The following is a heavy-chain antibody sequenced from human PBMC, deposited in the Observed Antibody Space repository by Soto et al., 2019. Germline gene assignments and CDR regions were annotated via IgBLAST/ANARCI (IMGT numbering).Heavy chain of an antibody. CDR1: GFTFSSYW. D-gene: IGHD6-19*01. V-gene: IGHV3-7*01. Sequence: GGSLSLSCAASGFTFSSYWMSWVRQAPGKGLEWVANIKPDGSEKYYVDSMKGRFTISRDNAKNSLYLQMNSLRAEDTAVYYCAREGGDSSGHLDYWGQGTLVTVSS. CDR3: AREGGDSSGHLDY. J-gene: IGHJ4*02. CDR2: IKPDGSEK.